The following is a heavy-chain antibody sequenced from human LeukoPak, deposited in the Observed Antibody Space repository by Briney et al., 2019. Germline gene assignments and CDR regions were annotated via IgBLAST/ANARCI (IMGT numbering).Heavy chain of an antibody. D-gene: IGHD3-9*01. J-gene: IGHJ4*02. CDR1: GFTFSSYW. Sequence: GGSLRLSCAASGFTFSSYWMSWVRQAPGKGLEWVANIKQDGSEKYYVDSVKGRFTISRDNAKNSLYLQMNSLRAEDTAVYYCARAVYYDILTGQTPVYFDYWGQGTLVTVSP. V-gene: IGHV3-7*03. CDR3: ARAVYYDILTGQTPVYFDY. CDR2: IKQDGSEK.